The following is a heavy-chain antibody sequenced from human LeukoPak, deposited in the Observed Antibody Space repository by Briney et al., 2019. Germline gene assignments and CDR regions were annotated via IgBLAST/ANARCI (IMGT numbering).Heavy chain of an antibody. J-gene: IGHJ6*02. V-gene: IGHV5-51*01. D-gene: IGHD2-15*01. CDR3: ARLIGYCSGGRCYSAEGYYYGMDV. CDR2: IYPGDSDT. Sequence: GESLKISFQGSGYIFTSYWIAWVRQMPGKGLEGWGAIYPGDSDTRYSPPFQGQVTMSVDKSIITAYLQWSSLKASDTAMYYCARLIGYCSGGRCYSAEGYYYGMDVWGQGTTVTVSS. CDR1: GYIFTSYW.